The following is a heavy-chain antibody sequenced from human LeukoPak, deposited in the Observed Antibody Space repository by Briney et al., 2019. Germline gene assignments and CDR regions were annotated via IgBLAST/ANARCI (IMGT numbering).Heavy chain of an antibody. CDR2: INPSGGST. CDR1: GYTFTSYY. V-gene: IGHV1-46*01. J-gene: IGHJ4*02. CDR3: ARSLGTHYHDSSGPWGYFDY. D-gene: IGHD3-22*01. Sequence: GASVKVSCKASGYTFTSYYMHWVRQAPGQGLEWMGIINPSGGSTSYAQKFQGRVTMTRDTSTSTVYMELSSLRSEDTAVYYCARSLGTHYHDSSGPWGYFDYWGQGTLVTVSS.